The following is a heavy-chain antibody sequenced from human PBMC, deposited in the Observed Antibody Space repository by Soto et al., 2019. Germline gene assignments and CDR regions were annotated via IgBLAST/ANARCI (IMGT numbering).Heavy chain of an antibody. Sequence: QVRLPESGPGLVKPSQTLSLTCTVSGGSISSGDYFWSWVRQPPGKGLEWIGYIYYTGSTSYNPSLKRRINMSVDTSKYQFSLKVSSVTASDTAVYFCARDDGYYRLYDYWGQGTLVTVSS. J-gene: IGHJ4*02. CDR2: IYYTGST. D-gene: IGHD3-3*01. CDR3: ARDDGYYRLYDY. CDR1: GGSISSGDYF. V-gene: IGHV4-30-4*01.